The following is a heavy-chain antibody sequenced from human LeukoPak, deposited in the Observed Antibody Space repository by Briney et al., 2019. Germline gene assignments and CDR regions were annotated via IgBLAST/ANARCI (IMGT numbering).Heavy chain of an antibody. CDR1: GYTFTSYG. D-gene: IGHD1-7*01. CDR2: ISAYNGNT. CDR3: ARSVSNWNYGVDAFDI. V-gene: IGHV1-18*01. J-gene: IGHJ3*02. Sequence: ASVKVSCKASGYTFTSYGISWVRQAPGQGLEWMGWISAYNGNTNYAQKLQGRVTMTTDTSTSTAYMELRSLRSDDTAVYYCARSVSNWNYGVDAFDIWGQGTMVTVSS.